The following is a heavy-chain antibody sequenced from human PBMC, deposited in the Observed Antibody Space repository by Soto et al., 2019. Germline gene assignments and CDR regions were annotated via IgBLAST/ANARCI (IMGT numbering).Heavy chain of an antibody. CDR3: ARDNEAAWFDP. CDR1: GFTFSSYG. Sequence: PGGSLRLSCAASGFTFSSYGMHWVRQAPGKGLEWVAVIWYDGSNKYYADSVKGRFTISRDNSKNTLYLQMNSLRAEDTAVYYCARDNEAAWFDPWGQGTLVTVLL. V-gene: IGHV3-33*01. CDR2: IWYDGSNK. D-gene: IGHD1-1*01. J-gene: IGHJ5*02.